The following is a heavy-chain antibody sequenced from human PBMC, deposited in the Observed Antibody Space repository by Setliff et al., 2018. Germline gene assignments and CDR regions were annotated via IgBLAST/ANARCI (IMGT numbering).Heavy chain of an antibody. D-gene: IGHD5-12*01. CDR1: ADSISSSYDC. CDR3: ARLGYRGDLDY. J-gene: IGHJ4*02. Sequence: SETLSLTCNVSADSISSSYDCWAWIRQPPGKGLEWIGSIYNSGSTYYNPSLKSRVSISVDTSKNQFSLRLSSVTAADTAVYYCARLGYRGDLDYWGQGTLGTVPQ. V-gene: IGHV4-39*01. CDR2: IYNSGST.